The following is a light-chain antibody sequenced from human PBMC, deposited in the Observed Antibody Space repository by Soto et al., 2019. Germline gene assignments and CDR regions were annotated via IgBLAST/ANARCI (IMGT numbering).Light chain of an antibody. CDR2: TDN. Sequence: QSVLTQPPSVSGTPGQTVTISCSGSSSNIGKDFVSWYQQFPGTAPKLLIYTDNQRPSGVPDRFSGSKSGTSASLAISGLRSEDEATYYCSTWDDSLSGYVFGTGTKVTVL. CDR1: SSNIGKDF. V-gene: IGLV1-47*01. CDR3: STWDDSLSGYV. J-gene: IGLJ1*01.